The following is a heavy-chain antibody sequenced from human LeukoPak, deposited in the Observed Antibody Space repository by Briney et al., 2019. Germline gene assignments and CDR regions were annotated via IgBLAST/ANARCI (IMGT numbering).Heavy chain of an antibody. CDR3: VKEALTVAGNWLFDL. Sequence: GGSLRLSCAASGFTFNNYDMHWVRHGIGEGLEWVSAVDSAGAPYYAGSVKGRSTISRENAKKSLYLQMDSLGAGGTAVYYCVKEALTVAGNWLFDLWGRGTLVTVSS. CDR2: VDSAGAP. CDR1: GFTFNNYD. J-gene: IGHJ2*01. V-gene: IGHV3-13*05. D-gene: IGHD6-19*01.